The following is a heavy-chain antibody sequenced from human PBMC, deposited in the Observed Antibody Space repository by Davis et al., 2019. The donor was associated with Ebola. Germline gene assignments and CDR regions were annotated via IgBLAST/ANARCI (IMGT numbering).Heavy chain of an antibody. J-gene: IGHJ4*02. CDR2: IIPIFGTA. D-gene: IGHD1-26*01. Sequence: KISCKGSGYSFTSYGISWVRQAPGQGLEWMGGIIPIFGTASYAQKFQGRVAITADESTSTAYMELSSLRSEDTAVYYCARPRISGSYYPDFDSWGQGTLVTVSS. CDR1: GYSFTSYG. V-gene: IGHV1-69*01. CDR3: ARPRISGSYYPDFDS.